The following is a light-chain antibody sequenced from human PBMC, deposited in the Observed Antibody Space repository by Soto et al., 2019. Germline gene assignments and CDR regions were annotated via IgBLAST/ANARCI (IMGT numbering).Light chain of an antibody. CDR1: SSDIGSYNR. CDR3: NSFTTSSTYV. V-gene: IGLV2-18*02. CDR2: EVN. J-gene: IGLJ1*01. Sequence: QSVLTQPASVSGSPGQSITISCTGTSSDIGSYNRVSWYQQPPGTAPKLIIYEVNNRPSGVPDRFPGSKSGNTASLTISGLQAEDEADYYCNSFTTSSTYVFGTGTKVTVL.